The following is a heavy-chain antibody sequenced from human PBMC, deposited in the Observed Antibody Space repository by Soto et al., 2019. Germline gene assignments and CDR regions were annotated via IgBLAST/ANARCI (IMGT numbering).Heavy chain of an antibody. J-gene: IGHJ4*02. Sequence: ASVKVSCKASGYTFTSYGISWVRQAPGQGLEWMGWISAYNGNTNYAQKLQGRVTMTTDTSTSTAYMELRSLRSDDTAVYYCARDLLGSGYDSGFDYWGQGTLVTVSS. CDR1: GYTFTSYG. D-gene: IGHD5-12*01. CDR3: ARDLLGSGYDSGFDY. CDR2: ISAYNGNT. V-gene: IGHV1-18*01.